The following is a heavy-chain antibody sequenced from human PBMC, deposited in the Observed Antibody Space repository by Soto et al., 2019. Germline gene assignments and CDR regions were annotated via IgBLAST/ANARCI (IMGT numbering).Heavy chain of an antibody. CDR2: IYWDEDK. Sequence: QITLKESGPTLVKPTQTLTLTCTFSGFSLSTRGVAVGWFRQPPGKALEWLALIYWDEDKWYSPSLKSRLTITDATSKNLVILTISNTDPVNTATYFSAHRPRGYAYYFDYWGQGTLVTVSS. D-gene: IGHD5-12*01. J-gene: IGHJ4*02. CDR1: GFSLSTRGVA. CDR3: AHRPRGYAYYFDY. V-gene: IGHV2-5*02.